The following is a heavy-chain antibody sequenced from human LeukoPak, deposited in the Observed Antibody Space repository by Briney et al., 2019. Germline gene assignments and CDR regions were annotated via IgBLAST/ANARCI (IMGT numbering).Heavy chain of an antibody. D-gene: IGHD7-27*01. V-gene: IGHV1-2*02. CDR3: ARRPHNWGFDY. J-gene: IGHJ4*02. CDR2: INPYSGGT. CDR1: GYTFTGYY. Sequence: ASVKVSCKASGYTFTGYYMHWVRQAPGQGLEWMGWINPYSGGTNYAQKFQGRVTMTRDTSISTAYMELSRLRSDDTAVYYCARRPHNWGFDYWGQGALVTVSS.